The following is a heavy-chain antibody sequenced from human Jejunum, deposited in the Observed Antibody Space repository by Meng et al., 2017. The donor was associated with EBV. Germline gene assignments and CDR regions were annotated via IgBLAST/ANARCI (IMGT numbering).Heavy chain of an antibody. J-gene: IGHJ5*02. D-gene: IGHD2-2*01. CDR2: IYDSGTT. V-gene: IGHV4-39*07. CDR3: ARAGYCSSTTCPRWFDP. Sequence: QLQLQASGPVLVKPSETLSLPCTVSGGSIRSSGYYWGWIRQPPGKGLQWIGSIYDSGTTYYNPSLRSRVTISVDTSKNQFSLKLNSVTAADTAVYYCARAGYCSSTTCPRWFDPWGQGTLVTVSS. CDR1: GGSIRSSGYY.